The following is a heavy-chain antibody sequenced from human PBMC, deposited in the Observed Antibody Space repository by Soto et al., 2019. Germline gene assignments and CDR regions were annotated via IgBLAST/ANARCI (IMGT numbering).Heavy chain of an antibody. V-gene: IGHV3-23*01. CDR3: AHPRGYGVFDAVDI. CDR1: GFVFSTYA. CDR2: ISSSGDST. D-gene: IGHD4-17*01. J-gene: IGHJ3*02. Sequence: GGSLRLSCAASGFVFSTYAMNWVRQAPGKGLEWVSAISSSGDSTYYTESVRGRFTISRDNSINTLYLQMSSLRTEDTAVYYCAHPRGYGVFDAVDIWGQGTMVTVSS.